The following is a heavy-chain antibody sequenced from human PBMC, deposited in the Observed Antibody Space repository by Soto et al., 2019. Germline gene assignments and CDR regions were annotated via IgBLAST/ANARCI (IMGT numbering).Heavy chain of an antibody. J-gene: IGHJ6*02. D-gene: IGHD3-10*01. V-gene: IGHV1-69*02. CDR1: GGTFSSYT. Sequence: SVKVSCKASGGTFSSYTISWVRQAPGQGLEWMGRIIPILGMANYAQKFQGRVTITADKSTSTAYMELSSLRSEDTAVYYCARTLWFGELLDYYYGMDVWGQGTTVTVSS. CDR2: IIPILGMA. CDR3: ARTLWFGELLDYYYGMDV.